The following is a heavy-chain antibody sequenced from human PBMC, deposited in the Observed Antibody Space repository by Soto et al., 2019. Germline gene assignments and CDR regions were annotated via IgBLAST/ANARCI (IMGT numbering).Heavy chain of an antibody. CDR1: GFTFSSYA. D-gene: IGHD3-22*01. CDR2: ISGSGGST. V-gene: IGHV3-23*01. J-gene: IGHJ4*02. Sequence: EVQLLESGGGLVQPGGSLRLSCAASGFTFSSYAMSWVRQAPGKGLEWVSAISGSGGSTYYADSVKGRFTISSNNSQNTLYVQMNSQRAEDTAVYYCAKEASLYYYDSSGYLFWGQGTLVTVSS. CDR3: AKEASLYYYDSSGYLF.